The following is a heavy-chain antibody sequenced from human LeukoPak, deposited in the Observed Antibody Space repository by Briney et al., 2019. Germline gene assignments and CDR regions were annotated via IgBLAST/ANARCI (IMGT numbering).Heavy chain of an antibody. Sequence: PGGSLRLSCAASGFTFSSYGMSWVRQAPGKGLEWVSAISGSGGSTYYADSVKGRFTISRDNSKNTLYLQMNSLRAEDTAVYYCAKDGGGYYDILTGYYPRLYYMDVWGKGTTVTISS. D-gene: IGHD3-9*01. J-gene: IGHJ6*03. CDR1: GFTFSSYG. CDR2: ISGSGGST. CDR3: AKDGGGYYDILTGYYPRLYYMDV. V-gene: IGHV3-23*01.